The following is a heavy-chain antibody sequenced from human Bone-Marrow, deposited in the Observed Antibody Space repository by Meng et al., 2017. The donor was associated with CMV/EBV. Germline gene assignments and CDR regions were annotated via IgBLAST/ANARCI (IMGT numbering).Heavy chain of an antibody. CDR1: GYTFTSYD. D-gene: IGHD6-19*01. Sequence: QVQLVQCGAKAEKPGAPVKVYCKASGYTFTSYDINSVRQAAGQGLEWMGWMNPNSGNTDYAQKFQGRVTMTRNISKSTAYMDLSSLRSEDTAVYYCATGVADFEYWGQGTLVTVSS. CDR2: MNPNSGNT. V-gene: IGHV1-8*01. J-gene: IGHJ4*02. CDR3: ATGVADFEY.